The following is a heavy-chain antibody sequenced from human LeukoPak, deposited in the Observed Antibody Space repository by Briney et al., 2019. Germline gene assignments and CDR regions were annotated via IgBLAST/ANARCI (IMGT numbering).Heavy chain of an antibody. CDR3: ASLGSVTAPISYNWFDP. Sequence: SETLSLTCTVSGGSISSYYWSWIRQPPGKGLEWIGYIYYSGSTNYNPSLKSRVTISVDTSKNQFSLKLSSVTAADTAVYYCASLGSVTAPISYNWFDPWGQGTLVTVSS. J-gene: IGHJ5*02. CDR1: GGSISSYY. D-gene: IGHD1-14*01. CDR2: IYYSGST. V-gene: IGHV4-59*01.